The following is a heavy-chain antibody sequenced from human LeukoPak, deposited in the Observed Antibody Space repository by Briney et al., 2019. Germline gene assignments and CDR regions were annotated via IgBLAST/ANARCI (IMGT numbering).Heavy chain of an antibody. CDR3: AGSPWDGIRGVGLDYLDY. D-gene: IGHD1-26*01. CDR1: GFIVSNNF. Sequence: GGSLRLSCAASGFIVSNNFMSWVRQAPGKGLEWVSVLYSAGSTFYVDSVKGRFTISRDNSKNMLFLQMNSLRVEDTAIYYCAGSPWDGIRGVGLDYLDYWGRGTLDTVSS. V-gene: IGHV3-53*01. CDR2: LYSAGST. J-gene: IGHJ4*02.